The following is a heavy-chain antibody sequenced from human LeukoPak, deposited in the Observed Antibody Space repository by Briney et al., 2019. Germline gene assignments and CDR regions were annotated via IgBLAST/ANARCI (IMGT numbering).Heavy chain of an antibody. CDR3: ARAPERGTTDV. CDR2: IKQDGSEK. V-gene: IGHV3-7*01. J-gene: IGHJ6*02. Sequence: GGSLRLSCEASGFTFNNYWMSWVRQAPGKGLEWVANIKQDGSEKYYVDSVTGRFTISRDNAKNSLYLQMNSLRAEDTAVYYCARAPERGTTDVWGQGTTVSVS. D-gene: IGHD1-1*01. CDR1: GFTFNNYW.